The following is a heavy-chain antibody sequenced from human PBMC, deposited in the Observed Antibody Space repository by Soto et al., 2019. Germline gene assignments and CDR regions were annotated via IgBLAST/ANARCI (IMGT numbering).Heavy chain of an antibody. CDR2: ISWNSGTL. V-gene: IGHV3-9*01. D-gene: IGHD3-10*01. J-gene: IGHJ3*01. CDR3: AKGRTRPLQLGSFGDNAFDV. CDR1: EFTFEDYA. Sequence: EEQLVESGGGLVQPGRSLRLSCAASEFTFEDYAMHWVRQAPGKGLKWVSGISWNSGTLVYADSVKGRFTISRDNAKNSLFLQMNSLRAEDTALYFCAKGRTRPLQLGSFGDNAFDVWGQGTMVTVSS.